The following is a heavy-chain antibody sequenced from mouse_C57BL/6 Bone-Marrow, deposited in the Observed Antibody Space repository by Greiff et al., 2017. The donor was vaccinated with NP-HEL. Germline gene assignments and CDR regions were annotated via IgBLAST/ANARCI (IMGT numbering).Heavy chain of an antibody. CDR3: ATTTEVYFDY. J-gene: IGHJ2*01. Sequence: QVQLQQPGAELVRPGSSVKLSCKASGYTFTSYWMHWVKRRTIQGLEWIGNIYPSDSETHYNQKFKDKATLTVDKSSSTAYRQLSSLTSEDSAVYYCATTTEVYFDYWGQGTTLTVSS. CDR2: IYPSDSET. D-gene: IGHD2-12*01. V-gene: IGHV1-52*01. CDR1: GYTFTSYW.